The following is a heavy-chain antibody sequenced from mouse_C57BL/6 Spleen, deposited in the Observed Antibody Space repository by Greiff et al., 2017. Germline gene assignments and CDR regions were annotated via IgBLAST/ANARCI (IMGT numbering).Heavy chain of an antibody. J-gene: IGHJ4*01. Sequence: QVQLQQSGAELARPGASVKMSCKASGYTFTSYTMHWVKQRPGQGLEWIGYINPSSGYTKYNQKFKDKATLTADKSSSTAYMQLSSLTSEDSAVYYCARSDYYGSSYEGGAMDYWGQGTSVTVSS. V-gene: IGHV1-4*01. CDR2: INPSSGYT. CDR1: GYTFTSYT. CDR3: ARSDYYGSSYEGGAMDY. D-gene: IGHD1-1*01.